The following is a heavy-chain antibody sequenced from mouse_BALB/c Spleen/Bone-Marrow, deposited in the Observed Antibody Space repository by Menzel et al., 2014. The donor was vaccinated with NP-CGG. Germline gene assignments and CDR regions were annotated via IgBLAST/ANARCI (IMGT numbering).Heavy chain of an antibody. J-gene: IGHJ3*01. CDR1: GYAFSSYW. D-gene: IGHD2-1*01. V-gene: IGHV1-80*01. CDR3: ARTGNLAWFAY. CDR2: INPGDGDT. Sequence: QVQLQQPGAELVRPGSSVKISCKASGYAFSSYWMNWVKQRPGQGLEWIGQINPGDGDTNYNGKFKGKATLTADKSSSTAYMQLSSLTSEDSAVYFCARTGNLAWFAYWGQGTLVTVSA.